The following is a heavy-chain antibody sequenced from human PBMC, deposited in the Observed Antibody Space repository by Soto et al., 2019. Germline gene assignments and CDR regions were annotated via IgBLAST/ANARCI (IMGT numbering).Heavy chain of an antibody. J-gene: IGHJ6*03. V-gene: IGHV4-59*01. CDR3: ARNPLVATKKTGRYYYYSYMDV. Sequence: SETLSLTCTVSGGSISSYYWSWIRQPPGKGLEWIGYIYYSGSTNYNPSLKSRVTISVDTSKNQFSLKLSSVTAADTAVYYCARNPLVATKKTGRYYYYSYMDVWGKGTTVTVSS. D-gene: IGHD5-12*01. CDR2: IYYSGST. CDR1: GGSISSYY.